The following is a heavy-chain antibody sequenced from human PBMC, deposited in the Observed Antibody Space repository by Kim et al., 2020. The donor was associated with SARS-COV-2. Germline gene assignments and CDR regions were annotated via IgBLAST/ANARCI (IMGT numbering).Heavy chain of an antibody. V-gene: IGHV1-8*01. Sequence: RKFQGRVTITRNTSISTAYMELGSLRSEDTAVYYCARVWFGESSYNWFDPWGQGTLVTVSS. CDR3: ARVWFGESSYNWFDP. D-gene: IGHD3-10*01. J-gene: IGHJ5*02.